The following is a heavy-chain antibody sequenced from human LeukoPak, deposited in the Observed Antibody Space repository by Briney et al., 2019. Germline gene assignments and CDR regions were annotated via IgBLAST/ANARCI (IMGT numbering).Heavy chain of an antibody. Sequence: SETLSLTCTVSGGSISSHYWSWIRQPPGKGLEWIGYIYYSGSTNYNPSLKSRVTISVDTSKNQFSLKLISVTAADTAVYYCGRDDSMAIDYWGQGTLVTASS. CDR2: IYYSGST. J-gene: IGHJ4*02. D-gene: IGHD2/OR15-2a*01. V-gene: IGHV4-59*11. CDR1: GGSISSHY. CDR3: GRDDSMAIDY.